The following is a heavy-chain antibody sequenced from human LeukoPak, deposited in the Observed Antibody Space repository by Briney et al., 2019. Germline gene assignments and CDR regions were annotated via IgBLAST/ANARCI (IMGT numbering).Heavy chain of an antibody. CDR3: AKDGIVGASRCLDY. J-gene: IGHJ4*02. V-gene: IGHV3-30*18. D-gene: IGHD1-26*01. CDR2: ISYDGSNK. Sequence: GGSLRLSCAASGFTFSSYGVHWVRQAPGKGLEWVAVISYDGSNKYYADSVKGRFTISRDNSKNTLYLQMNSLRAEDTAVYYCAKDGIVGASRCLDYWGQGTLVTVSS. CDR1: GFTFSSYG.